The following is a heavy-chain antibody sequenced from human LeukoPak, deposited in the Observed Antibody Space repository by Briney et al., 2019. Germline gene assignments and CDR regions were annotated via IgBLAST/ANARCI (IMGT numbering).Heavy chain of an antibody. CDR3: ARVFRTGGAFDY. Sequence: GGSPRLSCAASGFTFSSYSMNWVRQAPGKGLEWVSSISSSSSYIYYADSVKVRFTISRDNAKNSLYLQMNSLRAEDTAVYYCARVFRTGGAFDYWGQGTLVTVSS. CDR2: ISSSSSYI. CDR1: GFTFSSYS. V-gene: IGHV3-21*01. J-gene: IGHJ4*02. D-gene: IGHD3-16*01.